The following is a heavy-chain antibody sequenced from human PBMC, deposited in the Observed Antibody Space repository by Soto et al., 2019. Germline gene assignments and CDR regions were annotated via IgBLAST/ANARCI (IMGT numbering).Heavy chain of an antibody. Sequence: PGGSLRLSCEASRFTFSTYEMNWVRQAPGKGLEWVSYISTSGSTVYYADSVKGRFTISRDNTRNSLYLQMNSLRDEDTALYYCVRYCSTTLCNGVATRTFDYWGQGTLVTVYS. V-gene: IGHV3-48*03. CDR1: RFTFSTYE. D-gene: IGHD2-2*01. J-gene: IGHJ4*02. CDR3: VRYCSTTLCNGVATRTFDY. CDR2: ISTSGSTV.